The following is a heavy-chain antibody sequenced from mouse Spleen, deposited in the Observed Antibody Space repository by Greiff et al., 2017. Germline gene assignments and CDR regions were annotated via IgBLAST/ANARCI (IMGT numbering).Heavy chain of an antibody. D-gene: IGHD2-1*01. V-gene: IGHV2-5*01. Sequence: QVQLKESGPGLVQPSQSLSITCTVSGFSLTSYGVHWVRQSPGKGLEWLGVIWRGGSTDYNAAFMSRLSITKDNSKSQVFFKMNSLQADDTAIYYCAKNGYYGNYWYFDVWGTGTTVTVSS. J-gene: IGHJ1*03. CDR1: GFSLTSYG. CDR3: AKNGYYGNYWYFDV. CDR2: IWRGGST.